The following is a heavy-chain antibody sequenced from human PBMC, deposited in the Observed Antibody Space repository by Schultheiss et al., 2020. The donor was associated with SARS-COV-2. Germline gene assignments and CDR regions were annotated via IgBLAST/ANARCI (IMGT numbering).Heavy chain of an antibody. CDR1: GFTFGDYA. CDR3: AKGQPDTYWYFVL. D-gene: IGHD5-18*01. Sequence: GGSLRLSCTASGFTFGDYAMSWFRQAPGKGLEWVAVIWYDGSNKYYADSVRGRFTISRDNSRDTLYMQMNGLRDEDTALYYCAKGQPDTYWYFVLWGRGTLVTVSS. J-gene: IGHJ2*01. V-gene: IGHV3-33*06. CDR2: IWYDGSNK.